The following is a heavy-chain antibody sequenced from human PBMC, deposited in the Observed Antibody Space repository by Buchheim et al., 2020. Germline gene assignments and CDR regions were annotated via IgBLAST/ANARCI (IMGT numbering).Heavy chain of an antibody. CDR1: GYTFTGYY. D-gene: IGHD6-13*01. CDR3: ARVVAAAGRGGGDWFDP. CDR2: INPNSGGT. Sequence: QVQLVQSGAEVKKPGASVKVSCKASGYTFTGYYMHWVRQAPGQGLEWMGWINPNSGGTNYAQKLQGRVTMTRDTSISTAYMELSRLRSDDTAVYYCARVVAAAGRGGGDWFDPWGQGTL. V-gene: IGHV1-2*02. J-gene: IGHJ5*02.